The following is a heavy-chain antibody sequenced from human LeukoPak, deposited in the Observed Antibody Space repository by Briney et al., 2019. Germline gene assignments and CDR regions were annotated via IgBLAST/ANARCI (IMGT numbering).Heavy chain of an antibody. D-gene: IGHD5-24*01. CDR2: INHSGST. V-gene: IGHV4-34*01. CDR1: GGSFSGYY. Sequence: SETLSLTCAVYGGSFSGYYRSWIRQPPGKGLEWIGEINHSGSTNYNPSLKSRVTISVDTSKNQFSLKLSSVTAADTAVYYCARGYNNYRVFDYWGQGTLVTVSS. J-gene: IGHJ4*02. CDR3: ARGYNNYRVFDY.